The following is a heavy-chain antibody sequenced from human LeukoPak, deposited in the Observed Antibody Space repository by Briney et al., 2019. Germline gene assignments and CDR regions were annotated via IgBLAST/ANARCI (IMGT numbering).Heavy chain of an antibody. J-gene: IGHJ4*02. CDR3: ARGGQGGSPFDY. V-gene: IGHV4-59*01. Sequence: SETLSLTCTVSGGSISSYYWSWIRQPPGKGLEWIGYIYYSGSTNYNPSLKSRVTISVDTSKNQFSLKLSSVTAADTAVYYCARGGQGGSPFDYWGQGTLVTVSS. CDR1: GGSISSYY. D-gene: IGHD2-15*01. CDR2: IYYSGST.